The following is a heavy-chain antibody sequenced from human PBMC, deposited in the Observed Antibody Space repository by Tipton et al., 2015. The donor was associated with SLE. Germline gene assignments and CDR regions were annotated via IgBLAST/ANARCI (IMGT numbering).Heavy chain of an antibody. D-gene: IGHD6-6*01. CDR1: GGSISRSCYY. CDR3: AGRGSSSPLDNWFDP. CDR2: ISYSGGT. Sequence: TLSLTCTVSGGSISRSCYYWGWIRQPPGKGLEWMGSISYSGGTYHNPSLKSRVTISVDTSKKQFSLKLSSVTAADTAVYYCAGRGSSSPLDNWFDPWGQGTLVTVSS. V-gene: IGHV4-39*01. J-gene: IGHJ5*02.